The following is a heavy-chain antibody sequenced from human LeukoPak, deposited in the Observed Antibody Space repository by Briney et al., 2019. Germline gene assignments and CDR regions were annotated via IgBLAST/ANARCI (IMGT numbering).Heavy chain of an antibody. D-gene: IGHD1-26*01. CDR1: GGSVGSGSYY. V-gene: IGHV4-61*01. Sequence: ASETLSLTCTVSGGSVGSGSYYWSWIRQPPGKGLEWIGYIYYSGSTNYNPSLKSRVTISVDTSKNQFSLKLSSVTAADTAVYYCASGLSGSYFLGVNWFDPWGQGTLVTVSS. CDR2: IYYSGST. CDR3: ASGLSGSYFLGVNWFDP. J-gene: IGHJ5*02.